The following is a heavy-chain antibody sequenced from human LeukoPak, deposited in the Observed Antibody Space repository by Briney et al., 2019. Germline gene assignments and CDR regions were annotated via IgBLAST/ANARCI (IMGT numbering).Heavy chain of an antibody. CDR1: GGSISSSNW. D-gene: IGHD2-15*01. J-gene: IGHJ4*02. Sequence: SETLSLTCAVSGGSISSSNWWSWVRQPPGKGLEWIGEIYHSGSTNYNPSLKSRVTISVDKSKNQFSLKLSSVTAADTAVYYCARDPSDCSGGSCDYWGQGTLVTVSS. CDR3: ARDPSDCSGGSCDY. V-gene: IGHV4-4*02. CDR2: IYHSGST.